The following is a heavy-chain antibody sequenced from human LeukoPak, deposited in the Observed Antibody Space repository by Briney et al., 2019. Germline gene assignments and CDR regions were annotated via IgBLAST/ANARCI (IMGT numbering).Heavy chain of an antibody. V-gene: IGHV4-4*07. J-gene: IGHJ4*02. Sequence: SETLSLTCTVSGGSLSSYYWSWIRQPAGKGLEWIGRIYTSGSTNYNPSLTSRVTMSVDTSKNQFSLKLSSVTAADTAVYYCARERWYYYDSSGYHDYWGQGTLVTVSS. CDR3: ARERWYYYDSSGYHDY. CDR2: IYTSGST. D-gene: IGHD3-22*01. CDR1: GGSLSSYY.